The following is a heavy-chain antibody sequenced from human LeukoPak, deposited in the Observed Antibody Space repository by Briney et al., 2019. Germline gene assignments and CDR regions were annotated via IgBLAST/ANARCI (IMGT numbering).Heavy chain of an antibody. Sequence: GGSLRLSCAASGFTVSSNYMSWVRQAPGKGLEWVSGIYGGGSTSYADSVKGRFTISRDNSKNTLYLQMNSLRAEDTAVYCCAKGPSVLRYDSSGYYYDYWGQGTLVTVSS. J-gene: IGHJ4*02. CDR2: IYGGGST. CDR1: GFTVSSNY. V-gene: IGHV3-53*01. CDR3: AKGPSVLRYDSSGYYYDY. D-gene: IGHD3-22*01.